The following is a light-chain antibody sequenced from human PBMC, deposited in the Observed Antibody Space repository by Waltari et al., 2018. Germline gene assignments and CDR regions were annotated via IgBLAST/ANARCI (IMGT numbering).Light chain of an antibody. CDR1: NSDVGGYDY. Sequence: QPALTQPASVSGSPGQSITISCSGTNSDVGGYDYVSWYQHHHGKAPKLIIYDVTKGPSGVSNRFSGSKSGNTASLTISGLQAEDEADYYCSSYAGGNNLLFGGGTKVTVL. CDR2: DVT. J-gene: IGLJ2*01. CDR3: SSYAGGNNLL. V-gene: IGLV2-23*02.